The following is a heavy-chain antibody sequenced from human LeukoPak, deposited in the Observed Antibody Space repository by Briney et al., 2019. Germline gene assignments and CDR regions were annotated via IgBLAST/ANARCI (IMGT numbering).Heavy chain of an antibody. CDR2: VSSSSSYI. D-gene: IGHD3-22*01. V-gene: IGHV3-21*01. Sequence: GGSLRLSCAASGFSFSSYSMNWVRQALGKELEWVSSVSSSSSYISYADSVKGRFTISRDNAKKSLYLQMNSLRAEDTAVYYCARDIPRGSGYYFDYWGQGTLVTVSS. CDR1: GFSFSSYS. J-gene: IGHJ4*02. CDR3: ARDIPRGSGYYFDY.